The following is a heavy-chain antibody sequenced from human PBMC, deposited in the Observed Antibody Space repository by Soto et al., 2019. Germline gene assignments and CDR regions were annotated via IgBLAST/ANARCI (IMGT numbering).Heavy chain of an antibody. Sequence: QVQLVESGGGVVQPGRSLRLSCAASGFTFSSYAMHWVRQAPGKGLEWVAVISYDGSNKYYADSVKGRFTISRDNSKNTLYLQMNSLRAEDTAVYYCARVDTAMVTGTGVAFDIWGQGTMVTVSS. CDR2: ISYDGSNK. J-gene: IGHJ3*02. CDR1: GFTFSSYA. D-gene: IGHD5-18*01. V-gene: IGHV3-30-3*01. CDR3: ARVDTAMVTGTGVAFDI.